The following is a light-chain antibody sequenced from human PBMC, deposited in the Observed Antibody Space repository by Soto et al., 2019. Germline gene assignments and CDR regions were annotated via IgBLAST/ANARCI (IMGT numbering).Light chain of an antibody. J-gene: IGKJ2*01. CDR2: KIS. CDR1: QGLVYSDGNIY. CDR3: MQGTHWPFT. V-gene: IGKV2-30*01. Sequence: EVVMTQSPLSLPVTLGQPASISCKSTQGLVYSDGNIYLNWFHQRLGQSPRRLIHKISDRDSGVPDRFSGSGSCTDFTLEISRVEAEDVEIYYCMQGTHWPFTFGQGTKLEIK.